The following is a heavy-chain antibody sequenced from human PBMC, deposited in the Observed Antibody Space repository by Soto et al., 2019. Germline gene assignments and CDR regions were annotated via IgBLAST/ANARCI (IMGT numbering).Heavy chain of an antibody. CDR3: ARVTRVLIWFGSSPYYYYYMDV. D-gene: IGHD3-10*01. Sequence: WTWIRQPPEKGLEWIGYIYYIGSTNYNPSLKSRVTISVDTSKNQFSLKLSSVTAADTAVYYCARVTRVLIWFGSSPYYYYYMDVWGKGTTVTVSS. CDR2: IYYIGST. V-gene: IGHV4-59*01. J-gene: IGHJ6*03.